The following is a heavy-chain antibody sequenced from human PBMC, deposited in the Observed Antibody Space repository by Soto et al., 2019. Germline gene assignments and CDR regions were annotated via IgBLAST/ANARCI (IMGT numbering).Heavy chain of an antibody. Sequence: QVQLMQSGAEVKKPGASVKVSCKASGDTFTDYYIHWVRQAPGQGLEWMGTVNPSGGHTTYAQHCLGRVTMTRDTSTSTLYMELTSLTSDDTAIYYCARGVHVGVVTAALDYWGQGTLVTVSS. D-gene: IGHD2-21*02. J-gene: IGHJ4*02. CDR1: GDTFTDYY. V-gene: IGHV1-46*01. CDR3: ARGVHVGVVTAALDY. CDR2: VNPSGGHT.